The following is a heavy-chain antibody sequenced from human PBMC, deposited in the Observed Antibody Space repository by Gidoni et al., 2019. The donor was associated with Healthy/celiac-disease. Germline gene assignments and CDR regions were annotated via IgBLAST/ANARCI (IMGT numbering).Heavy chain of an antibody. CDR3: ASFPRSSTSLPVQAVQH. J-gene: IGHJ1*01. CDR1: GGSFSGYY. CDR2: INHSGRT. Sequence: QVQLQQWGAGLLKPSETLSLTCAVYGGSFSGYYWSWIRQPPGKGLDWIGEINHSGRTNYNPSLKSRVTISVDTSKNQFSLKLSSVTAADTAVYYCASFPRSSTSLPVQAVQHWGQGTLVTVSS. V-gene: IGHV4-34*01. D-gene: IGHD2-2*01.